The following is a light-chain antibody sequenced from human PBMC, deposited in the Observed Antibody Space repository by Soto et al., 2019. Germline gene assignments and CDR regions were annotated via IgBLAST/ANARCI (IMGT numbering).Light chain of an antibody. CDR2: DAS. V-gene: IGKV3-20*01. Sequence: EIVLTQSPGTLSLSPGERATLSCRASQSVSNNYLAWYQQKPGQAPRLLIYDASNRPTGIPDRFSGSGSGTDFILTISRLEPEDFAVYYCQQYDSSPRTXGQGTKVDIK. J-gene: IGKJ1*01. CDR3: QQYDSSPRT. CDR1: QSVSNNY.